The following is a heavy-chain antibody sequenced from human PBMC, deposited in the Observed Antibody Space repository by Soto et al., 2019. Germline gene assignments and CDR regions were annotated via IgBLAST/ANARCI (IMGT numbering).Heavy chain of an antibody. CDR3: VRYRSRDYYYGMDV. Sequence: GESLKISCKGSGYSFDNYWIGWVRQMPGKGLEWTAIIYPGDSDRRYSPSFQGQVTISADQSISTAYLQWSSLKASDAANYYCVRYRSRDYYYGMDVWGQGTTVTVSS. D-gene: IGHD1-26*01. CDR2: IYPGDSDR. J-gene: IGHJ6*02. V-gene: IGHV5-51*01. CDR1: GYSFDNYW.